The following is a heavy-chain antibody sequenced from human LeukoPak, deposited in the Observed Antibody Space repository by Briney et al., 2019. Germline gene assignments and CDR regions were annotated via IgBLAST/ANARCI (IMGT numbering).Heavy chain of an antibody. D-gene: IGHD2-2*02. CDR3: AKDLYPHGRAEYFQH. J-gene: IGHJ1*01. CDR2: ISNSGVST. V-gene: IGHV3-23*01. CDR1: GFTFDNYA. Sequence: PGGSLRLSCEASGFTFDNYAMSWVRQAPGKGLEWVSAISNSGVSTHYADSVKGRFTISRDNSKNTLFLHTNTLRADDMAVYYCAKDLYPHGRAEYFQHWGQGTLVTVSS.